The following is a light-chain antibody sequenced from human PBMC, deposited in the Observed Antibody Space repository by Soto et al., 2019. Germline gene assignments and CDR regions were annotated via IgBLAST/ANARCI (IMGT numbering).Light chain of an antibody. J-gene: IGLJ2*01. Sequence: QSVLTQSPSVSAAPGQKVTISCSGSSSNIGDNYVSWYQQLPGTNPTLLIYDNNNRPSGVPDRFSCSTSGTSGTLDITGLQTGDEADYYCATWDGSLPGEVFGGGTKVTVL. CDR1: SSNIGDNY. V-gene: IGLV1-51*01. CDR2: DNN. CDR3: ATWDGSLPGEV.